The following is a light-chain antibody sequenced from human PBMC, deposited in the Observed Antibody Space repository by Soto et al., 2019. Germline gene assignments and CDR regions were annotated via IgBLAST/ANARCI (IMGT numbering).Light chain of an antibody. J-gene: IGKJ1*01. V-gene: IGKV3-20*01. CDR3: QQFGSSPPCT. Sequence: EIVLTQSPGTLSLSPGDRATLSCRASQSLRSNYFAWYQQYPGQAPRLLIFGASRRATGISSRFSGSGCGKDFTLTISRLEPEDFAVYCRQQFGSSPPCTFGQGTKVDIK. CDR2: GAS. CDR1: QSLRSNY.